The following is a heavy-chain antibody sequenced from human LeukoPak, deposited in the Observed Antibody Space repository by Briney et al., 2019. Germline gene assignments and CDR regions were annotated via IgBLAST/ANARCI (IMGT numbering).Heavy chain of an antibody. D-gene: IGHD4-17*01. CDR2: ISYSGST. CDR3: ARVPVTTPGWFDP. V-gene: IGHV4-59*08. Sequence: SETLSLTCTVSGGSISSSYWSWIRQPPGKGLEWIGYISYSGSTCYNPSLKSRVTISVDTSKNQFSLKLSSVTAADTAVYYCARVPVTTPGWFDPWGQGTLVTVSS. CDR1: GGSISSSY. J-gene: IGHJ5*02.